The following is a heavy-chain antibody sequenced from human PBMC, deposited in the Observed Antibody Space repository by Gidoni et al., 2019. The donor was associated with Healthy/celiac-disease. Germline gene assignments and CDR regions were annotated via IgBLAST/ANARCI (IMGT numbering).Heavy chain of an antibody. CDR1: GGSFSGYY. CDR3: ARKFSDFWSGYYPFDY. J-gene: IGHJ4*02. Sequence: QVQLQQWGAGLLKPSETLSLTCAVYGGSFSGYYWSWIRQPPGKGLEWIGEINHSGSTNYNPSLKSRVTISVDTSKNQFSLKLSSVTAADTAVYYCARKFSDFWSGYYPFDYWGQGTLVTVSS. V-gene: IGHV4-34*01. CDR2: INHSGST. D-gene: IGHD3-3*01.